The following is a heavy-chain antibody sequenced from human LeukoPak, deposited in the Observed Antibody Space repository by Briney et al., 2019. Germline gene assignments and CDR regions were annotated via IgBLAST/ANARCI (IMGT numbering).Heavy chain of an antibody. CDR1: GFTFGDHG. J-gene: IGHJ4*02. D-gene: IGHD3/OR15-3a*01. Sequence: GGSLRLSCTASGFTFGDHGMGWVRQAPEKGLEWVGFIRRKVYGGTTEYAASVRGRFSIPRDHSKSIAYLEMNSLKTEDTAVYYCTRDKDWSYDYWGEGTLVTVPS. CDR2: IRRKVYGGTT. CDR3: TRDKDWSYDY. V-gene: IGHV3-49*04.